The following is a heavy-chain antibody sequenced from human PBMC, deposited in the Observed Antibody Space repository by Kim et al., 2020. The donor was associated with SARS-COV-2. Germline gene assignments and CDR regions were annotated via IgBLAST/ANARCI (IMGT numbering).Heavy chain of an antibody. CDR1: GGTFSSYA. D-gene: IGHD3-10*01. CDR3: AIDLSARVFDDYYGSGGLFDY. CDR2: IIPIFGTA. Sequence: SVKVSCKASGGTFSSYAISWVRQAPGQGLEWMGGIIPIFGTANYAQKFQGRVTITADESTSTAYMELSSLRSEDTAVYYCAIDLSARVFDDYYGSGGLFDYWGQGTLVTVSS. J-gene: IGHJ4*02. V-gene: IGHV1-69*13.